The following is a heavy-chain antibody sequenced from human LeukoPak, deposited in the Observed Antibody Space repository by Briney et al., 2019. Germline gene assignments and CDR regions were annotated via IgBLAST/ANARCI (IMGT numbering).Heavy chain of an antibody. V-gene: IGHV4-31*03. D-gene: IGHD1-26*01. CDR1: GGSISSGGYY. Sequence: SQTLSLTCTVSGGSISSGGYYWSWIRQHPGKDLEWIGYIYYSGSTYYNPSLKSRVTISVDTSKNQFSLKLSSVTAADTAVYYCARHSDSLRAFYYWGQEPRVTVSS. CDR2: IYYSGST. CDR3: ARHSDSLRAFYY. J-gene: IGHJ4*02.